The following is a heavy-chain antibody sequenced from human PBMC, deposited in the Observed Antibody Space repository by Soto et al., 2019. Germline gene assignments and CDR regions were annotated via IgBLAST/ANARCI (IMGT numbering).Heavy chain of an antibody. CDR1: GFTFSDYG. V-gene: IGHV3-23*01. D-gene: IGHD2-2*01. Sequence: PGGSLRLSCAASGFTFSDYGMSGFRQAPGKGLEWVSAISGRGRTFYADSVKGRFTISRDRSKNTLYLQMNSLTAEDTAGYFCGKSRDAFNSYFSYGRDVWGQGTAV. CDR3: GKSRDAFNSYFSYGRDV. CDR2: ISGRGRT. J-gene: IGHJ6*02.